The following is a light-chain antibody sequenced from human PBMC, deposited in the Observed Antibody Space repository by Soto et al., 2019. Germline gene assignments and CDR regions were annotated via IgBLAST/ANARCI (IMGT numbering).Light chain of an antibody. CDR2: EVS. Sequence: QSALTQPASVSGSPGQSITISCTGTSSDVGAYNYVSWYQQPPGKAPKLMIYEVSYRPSGVSIRFSGSKSGNTASLTISGLQAEDEADYYCTSYTTRSTLVFGGGTKLTVL. V-gene: IGLV2-14*01. CDR3: TSYTTRSTLV. J-gene: IGLJ2*01. CDR1: SSDVGAYNY.